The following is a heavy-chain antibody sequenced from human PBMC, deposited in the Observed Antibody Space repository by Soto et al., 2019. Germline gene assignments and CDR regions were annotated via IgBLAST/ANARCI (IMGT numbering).Heavy chain of an antibody. CDR3: AKAEPSLDAYFDY. Sequence: AGCLRLSCAASGFIVSSYALSWVRKAPGKGLEWVSAISGSGGSTYYADSVKGRFTISRDNSKNTLYLQMNSLRAEDTAVYYCAKAEPSLDAYFDYWGQGTLVTVSS. V-gene: IGHV3-23*01. D-gene: IGHD3-9*01. CDR2: ISGSGGST. J-gene: IGHJ4*02. CDR1: GFIVSSYA.